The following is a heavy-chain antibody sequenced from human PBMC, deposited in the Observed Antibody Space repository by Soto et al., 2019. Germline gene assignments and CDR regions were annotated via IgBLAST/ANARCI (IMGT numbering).Heavy chain of an antibody. D-gene: IGHD3-16*01. CDR2: IKADGSET. CDR1: GFSFSTYW. Sequence: PGGSLRLSCVAPGFSFSTYWMSWVRQVPGTGLEWVANIKADGSETHYVDSVRGRFTISRDNAKTSLYLQVNSLRAEDTAVYYCAKGGHIDFCGQGTLVTVSS. J-gene: IGHJ4*02. CDR3: AKGGHIDF. V-gene: IGHV3-7*03.